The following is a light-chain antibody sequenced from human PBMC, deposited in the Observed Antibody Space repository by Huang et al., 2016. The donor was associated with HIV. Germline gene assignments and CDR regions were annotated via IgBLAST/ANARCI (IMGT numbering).Light chain of an antibody. CDR3: QRYNNAPYT. Sequence: DIQMTQSPSSLSTSVGDTVPITCRASPGIGNFLAWYQQKPGKVPKLLIYAASTLHSGVPSRFAGSGSGTDFTLTISSLQPEDVATYYCQRYNNAPYTFGQGTKLDIK. CDR1: PGIGNF. V-gene: IGKV1-27*01. CDR2: AAS. J-gene: IGKJ2*01.